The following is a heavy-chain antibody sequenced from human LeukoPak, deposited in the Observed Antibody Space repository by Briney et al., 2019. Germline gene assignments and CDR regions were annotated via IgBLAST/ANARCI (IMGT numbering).Heavy chain of an antibody. Sequence: GGSLRLSCTASGFTFDDYTMHWVRQRPGEGLEWVSLINWDGSNTHYRDSVEGRFTISRDNSKSSLYLQMKNLRSDDTAFYYCAKTRGHSSGWPFDSWGQGTLVTVSS. D-gene: IGHD6-19*01. CDR2: INWDGSNT. CDR3: AKTRGHSSGWPFDS. J-gene: IGHJ4*02. CDR1: GFTFDDYT. V-gene: IGHV3-43*01.